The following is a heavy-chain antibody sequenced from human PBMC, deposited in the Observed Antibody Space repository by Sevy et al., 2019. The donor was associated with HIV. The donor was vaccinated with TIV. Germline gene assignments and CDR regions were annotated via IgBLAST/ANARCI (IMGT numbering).Heavy chain of an antibody. J-gene: IGHJ6*02. CDR1: GGTFSSYA. Sequence: ASVKVSCKASGGTFSSYAISWVRQAPGQGLEWMGGIIPIFGTANYAQKFQGRVMITADESTSTDYMELSSLRSEDTAVYYCARPVNRYSSSSSPVYYYYGMDVWGQGTTVTVSS. V-gene: IGHV1-69*13. CDR2: IIPIFGTA. CDR3: ARPVNRYSSSSSPVYYYYGMDV. D-gene: IGHD6-6*01.